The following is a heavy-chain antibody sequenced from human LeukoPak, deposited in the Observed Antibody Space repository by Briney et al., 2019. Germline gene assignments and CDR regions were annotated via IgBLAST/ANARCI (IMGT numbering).Heavy chain of an antibody. V-gene: IGHV1-3*01. J-gene: IGHJ4*02. CDR3: ARDRGSSGWHVDY. CDR1: GYTFTSYA. D-gene: IGHD6-19*01. CDR2: INAGNGNT. Sequence: ASVKVSCKASGYTFTSYAMHWVRQAPGQRLEWMGWINAGNGNTKYSQKFQGRVTITRDTSGSTAYMELSSLRPEDTAVYYCARDRGSSGWHVDYWGQGTLVTVSS.